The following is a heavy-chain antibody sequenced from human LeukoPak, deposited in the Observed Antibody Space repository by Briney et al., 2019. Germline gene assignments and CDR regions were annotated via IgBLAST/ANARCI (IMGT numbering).Heavy chain of an antibody. J-gene: IGHJ3*02. D-gene: IGHD5-18*01. CDR2: ISAYNGNT. Sequence: GASVKVSCKASGYTFTSYGISWVRQAPGQGLEWMGWISAYNGNTNYAQKLQGRVTMTTDTSTSIAYMELRSLRSDDTAVYYCARDRSTYSYGSHMPHDAFDIWGQGTMVTVSS. V-gene: IGHV1-18*01. CDR3: ARDRSTYSYGSHMPHDAFDI. CDR1: GYTFTSYG.